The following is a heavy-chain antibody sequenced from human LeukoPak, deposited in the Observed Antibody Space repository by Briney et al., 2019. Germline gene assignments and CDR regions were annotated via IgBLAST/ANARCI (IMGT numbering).Heavy chain of an antibody. CDR1: GGSISSSSYY. J-gene: IGHJ3*02. CDR3: ARVGYDILTGYYLDAFDI. D-gene: IGHD3-9*01. CDR2: IYYSGST. V-gene: IGHV4-39*07. Sequence: SETLSLTCTVSGGSISSSSYYWGWIRQPPGKGLEWIGSIYYSGSTYYNPSLKSRVTISVDTSKNQFSLKLSSVTAADTAVYYCARVGYDILTGYYLDAFDIWGQGTMVTVSS.